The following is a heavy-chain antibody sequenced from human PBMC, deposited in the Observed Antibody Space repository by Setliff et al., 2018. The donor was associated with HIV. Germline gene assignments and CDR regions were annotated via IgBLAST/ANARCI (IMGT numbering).Heavy chain of an antibody. J-gene: IGHJ6*03. V-gene: IGHV3-30*18. CDR1: GFTFSSYG. Sequence: GSLRLSCAASGFTFSSYGMHWVRQAPGKGLEWVALISYDGSNKYYADSVKGRFSISRDNSKNTLSLQMNSLRAEDTAVYYCAKFPCSSSSCYGGYYYYYMGVWGKGSTVTVSS. CDR2: ISYDGSNK. D-gene: IGHD2-2*01. CDR3: AKFPCSSSSCYGGYYYYYMGV.